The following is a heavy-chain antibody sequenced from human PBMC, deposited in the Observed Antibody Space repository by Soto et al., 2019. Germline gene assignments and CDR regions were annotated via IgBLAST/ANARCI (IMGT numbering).Heavy chain of an antibody. J-gene: IGHJ4*02. CDR1: GFNFDNSY. CDR2: LYSGGKS. CDR3: SKNNVAPAFVGFEY. V-gene: IGHV3-53*01. D-gene: IGHD2-2*01. Sequence: GGSLRLSCAASGFNFDNSYMSWVRQAPGKGLEWVAILYSGGKSYYAESVRGRFTISRDISKNTLDLQMNRLTADDTAVYYCSKNNVAPAFVGFEYWGQGTLVTVSS.